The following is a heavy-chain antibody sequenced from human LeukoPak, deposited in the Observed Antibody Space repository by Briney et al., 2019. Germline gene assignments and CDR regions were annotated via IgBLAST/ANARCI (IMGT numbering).Heavy chain of an antibody. Sequence: GGSLRLSCAASGFTVSSNYMSWARQAPGKGLEWVSIIYSDSTTDYADSVKGRFTISRDSSKNSLYLQLNSLRAEDTAVYYCARDRLGDYFDCWGQGTLVTVSS. D-gene: IGHD5-12*01. CDR3: ARDRLGDYFDC. V-gene: IGHV3-66*01. CDR1: GFTVSSNY. J-gene: IGHJ4*02. CDR2: IYSDSTT.